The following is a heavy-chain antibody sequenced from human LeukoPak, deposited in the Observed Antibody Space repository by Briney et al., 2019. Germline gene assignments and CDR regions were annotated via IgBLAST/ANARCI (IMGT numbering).Heavy chain of an antibody. D-gene: IGHD6-19*01. Sequence: SETLSLTCAVYGGSFSGYYWSWIRQPPGKGLEWIGEINHSGSTNYNPSLKSRVTISVDTSKNQFSLKLSSVTAADTAVYYCARARKSSRYSSGWYDLDYWGQGTLVTVSS. J-gene: IGHJ4*02. V-gene: IGHV4-34*01. CDR1: GGSFSGYY. CDR3: ARARKSSRYSSGWYDLDY. CDR2: INHSGST.